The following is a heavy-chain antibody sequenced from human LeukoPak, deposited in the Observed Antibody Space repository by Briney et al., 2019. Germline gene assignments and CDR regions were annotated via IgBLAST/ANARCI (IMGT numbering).Heavy chain of an antibody. D-gene: IGHD3-10*01. CDR3: AREGSGSFSPWYFDY. V-gene: IGHV3-74*01. Sequence: GGSLRLSCAASGFTFSDTWMHWVRQAPGEGLVWVSRIRSDGSDTRYAESVKGRFTISRDNAKNSLYLQMNSLRAEDTALYYCAREGSGSFSPWYFDYWGQGTLVTVSS. J-gene: IGHJ4*02. CDR1: GFTFSDTW. CDR2: IRSDGSDT.